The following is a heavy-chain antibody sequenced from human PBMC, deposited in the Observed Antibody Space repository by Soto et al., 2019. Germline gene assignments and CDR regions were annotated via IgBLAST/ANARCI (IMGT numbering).Heavy chain of an antibody. CDR2: IYYSGNT. D-gene: IGHD1-26*01. Sequence: QVQLQESGPGLVKPSETLSLTCTVSGGSISSEYWSWIRQPPGKGLEWIGYIYYSGNTNYNPSLTSRVTISVDTSKNQFSLDLTSVTAADTAVYYCARGPATAYFDAFDMWGQGTMVTVSS. CDR3: ARGPATAYFDAFDM. J-gene: IGHJ3*02. CDR1: GGSISSEY. V-gene: IGHV4-59*01.